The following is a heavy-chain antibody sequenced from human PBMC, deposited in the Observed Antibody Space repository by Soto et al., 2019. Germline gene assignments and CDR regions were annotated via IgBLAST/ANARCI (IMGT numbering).Heavy chain of an antibody. J-gene: IGHJ4*02. V-gene: IGHV3-23*01. Sequence: PGGSLRLSCAASGFTFSDYTMSWVRQAPGKVLESISTILADYKTFYSDSVRGRFTIYRDNSMNTLYLQMNSLRPDDTAVCYCAREANGKFSYYDCFDYWGQGILVTVS. CDR2: ILADYKT. CDR3: AREANGKFSYYDCFDY. CDR1: GFTFSDYT. D-gene: IGHD3-22*01.